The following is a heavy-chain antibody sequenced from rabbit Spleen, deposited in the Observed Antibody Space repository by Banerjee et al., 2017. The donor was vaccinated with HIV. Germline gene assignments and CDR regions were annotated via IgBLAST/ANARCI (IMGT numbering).Heavy chain of an antibody. J-gene: IGHJ3*01. CDR1: GFSFSSSYD. Sequence: QEQLVESGGGLVQPEGSLTLTCTASGFSFSSSYDMCWVRQAPGKGLEWIGLIGPGSGTTYYASWVKGRFTISKTSSTTVTLQLNSLTAADTATYFCARGGYWSTLLDLWGPGTLVTVS. CDR2: IGPGSGTT. CDR3: ARGGYWSTLLDL. V-gene: IGHV1S45*01. D-gene: IGHD1-1*01.